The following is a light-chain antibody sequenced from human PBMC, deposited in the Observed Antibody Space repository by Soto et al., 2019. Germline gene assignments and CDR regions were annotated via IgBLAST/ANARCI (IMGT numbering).Light chain of an antibody. V-gene: IGKV3-11*01. CDR1: QSVANY. Sequence: DIVLTQSPATLSLSPGQRATLSCRATQSVANYLLWFQQKPGQAPRLLIYDVSNRASGIPARFIGSGSGTDFALTISGLEREDFGVNFCHHRATCPYSFGQGTRLEIK. CDR3: HHRATCPYS. CDR2: DVS. J-gene: IGKJ2*03.